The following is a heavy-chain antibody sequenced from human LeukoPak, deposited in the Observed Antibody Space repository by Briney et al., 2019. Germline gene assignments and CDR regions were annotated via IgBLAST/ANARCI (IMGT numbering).Heavy chain of an antibody. V-gene: IGHV4-34*01. CDR3: ARGRIHDVSGTRGDYFDY. J-gene: IGHJ4*02. D-gene: IGHD3-10*01. CDR1: GGSFSGYF. CDR2: INHNAGT. Sequence: SETLSLTRAVYGGSFSGYFWTWIRQPPGKGLEWIGEINHNAGTNYNPALKSRVTISTDTSKNQFSLKVNSVTAADTAVYYCARGRIHDVSGTRGDYFDYWGQGTLVTVSS.